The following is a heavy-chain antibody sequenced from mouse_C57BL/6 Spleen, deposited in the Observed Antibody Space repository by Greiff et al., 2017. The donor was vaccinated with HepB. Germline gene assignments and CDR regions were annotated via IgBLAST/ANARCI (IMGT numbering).Heavy chain of an antibody. CDR3: ARPAQATCLFDY. Sequence: VQLQQSGAELVKPGASVKISCKASGYAFSSYWMNWVKQRPGKGLEWIGQIYPGDGDTNYNGKFKGKATLTADKSSSTAYMQLSSLTSEDSEVYFCARPAQATCLFDYWGRGTTLTVSS. V-gene: IGHV1-80*01. J-gene: IGHJ2*01. CDR1: GYAFSSYW. CDR2: IYPGDGDT. D-gene: IGHD3-2*02.